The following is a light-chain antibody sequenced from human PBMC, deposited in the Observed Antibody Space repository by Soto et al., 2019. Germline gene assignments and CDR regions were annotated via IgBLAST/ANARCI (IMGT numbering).Light chain of an antibody. Sequence: QSALTRPASVSGSPGQSITISCTGTSSDVGGYNYVSWYQQHPGKAPKLMIYEVSNRPSGVSNRFSGSKSGNTASLTISGLQAEDDADYYCSSYTSSSTRVFGAGTKLTVL. CDR1: SSDVGGYNY. CDR3: SSYTSSSTRV. J-gene: IGLJ3*02. CDR2: EVS. V-gene: IGLV2-14*01.